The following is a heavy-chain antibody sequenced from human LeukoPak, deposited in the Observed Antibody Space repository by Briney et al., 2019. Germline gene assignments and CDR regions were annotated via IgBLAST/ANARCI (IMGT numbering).Heavy chain of an antibody. V-gene: IGHV4-59*01. CDR1: GFSISSYY. J-gene: IGHJ6*04. CDR2: IYYSGST. D-gene: IGHD3-10*01. Sequence: SETLSLTCTVSGFSISSYYWSWLRQPPGKGLEWVGYIYYSGSTNYNPSLKSRVTISVDTSKNQFSLKLSSVTAADTAVYYCARKWSIRGVNSYGMDVWGKGTTVTVSS. CDR3: ARKWSIRGVNSYGMDV.